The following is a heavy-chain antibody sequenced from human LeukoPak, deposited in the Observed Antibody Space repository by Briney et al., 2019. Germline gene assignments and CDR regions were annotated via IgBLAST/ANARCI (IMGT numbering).Heavy chain of an antibody. J-gene: IGHJ4*02. CDR1: GGSISSGGYY. CDR2: IYYSGST. CDR3: ARHAGSPYYFDY. D-gene: IGHD3-10*01. V-gene: IGHV4-31*03. Sequence: SETLSLTCTVSGGSISSGGYYWSWIRQHPGKGLEWIGYIYYSGSTYYNPSLKSRVTISVDTSKNQFSLKLNSVTAADTAVYYCARHAGSPYYFDYWGQGTLVTVSS.